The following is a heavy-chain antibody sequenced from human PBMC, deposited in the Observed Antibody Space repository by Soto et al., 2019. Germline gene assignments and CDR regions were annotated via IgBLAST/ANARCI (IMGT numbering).Heavy chain of an antibody. CDR1: GLTFNSHG. CDR3: AKDPPISGTYELYHYHGMDV. V-gene: IGHV3-23*01. CDR2: ISGSGNTR. D-gene: IGHD3-10*01. J-gene: IGHJ6*02. Sequence: EVQLLESGGGLVQPGGSLRLSCEASGLTFNSHGMSWVRQAPGKGLEWVSAISGSGNTRHYEDSVRGRFTVSRDNSKNTLYLQMDSLRVEDSAVYYCAKDPPISGTYELYHYHGMDVWGQGTTVTVSS.